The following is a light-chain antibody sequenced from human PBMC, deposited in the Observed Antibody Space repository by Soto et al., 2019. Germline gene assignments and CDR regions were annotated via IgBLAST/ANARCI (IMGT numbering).Light chain of an antibody. Sequence: QSLLTQPPSVSGAPGQKVTISCTGSRSSIGAGYDVHWYQQLPGTAPKHAIYGNSNRPSGVPDRFSGYKAGTSASLAIAGLEAEDEADYYCQSYESSLSGYVFGTGTKFTVL. CDR1: RSSIGAGYD. J-gene: IGLJ1*01. CDR3: QSYESSLSGYV. V-gene: IGLV1-40*01. CDR2: GNS.